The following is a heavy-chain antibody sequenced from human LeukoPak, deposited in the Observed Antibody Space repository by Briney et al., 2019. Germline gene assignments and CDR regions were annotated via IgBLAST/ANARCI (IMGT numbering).Heavy chain of an antibody. Sequence: KPSQTLPLTCAISGDSVSSNSAAWNWIRQSPSRGLEWLGRTYYRSKWYNDYAVSVKSRITINPDTSKNQFSLQLNSVTPEDTAVYYCARVPHDIVVVVAATPDYWGQGTRVTVSS. CDR2: TYYRSKWYN. J-gene: IGHJ4*02. V-gene: IGHV6-1*01. CDR1: GDSVSSNSAA. D-gene: IGHD2-15*01. CDR3: ARVPHDIVVVVAATPDY.